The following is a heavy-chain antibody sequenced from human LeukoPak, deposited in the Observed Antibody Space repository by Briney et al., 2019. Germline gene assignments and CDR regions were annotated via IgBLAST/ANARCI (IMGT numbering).Heavy chain of an antibody. CDR1: GGSISSSSYY. D-gene: IGHD3-22*01. Sequence: PSETLSLTCTVSGGSISSSSYYWGWIRQPPGKGLEWIGSIYYSGSTYYNPSLKSRVTISVDTSKNQFSLKLSSVTAADTAVSYCARQKYYYDSSGSSLDYWGQGTLVTVSS. CDR2: IYYSGST. J-gene: IGHJ4*02. CDR3: ARQKYYYDSSGSSLDY. V-gene: IGHV4-39*01.